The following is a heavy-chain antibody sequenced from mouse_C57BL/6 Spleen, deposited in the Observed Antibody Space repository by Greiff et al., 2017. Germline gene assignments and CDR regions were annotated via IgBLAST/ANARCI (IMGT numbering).Heavy chain of an antibody. CDR3: ARKKTGTEAFDY. J-gene: IGHJ2*01. V-gene: IGHV5-4*01. D-gene: IGHD4-1*01. CDR1: GFTFSSYA. CDR2: ISDGGSYT. Sequence: EVQLVESGGGLVKPGGSLKLSCAASGFTFSSYAMSWVRQTPEKRLEWVATISDGGSYTYYPDNVKGRFTISRDNAKNNLYLQMSHLKSEDTAMYYCARKKTGTEAFDYWGQGTTLTVSS.